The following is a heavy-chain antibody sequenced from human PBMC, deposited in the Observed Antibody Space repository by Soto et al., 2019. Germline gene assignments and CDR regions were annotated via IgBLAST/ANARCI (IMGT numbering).Heavy chain of an antibody. Sequence: ASVKVSCKASGYTFTSYYMHWVRQAPGQGLEWMGIINPSGGSTSYAQKFQGRVTMTRDTSTSTVYMELSSLRSEDTAVYYCARESIAKDDDGYYGMDVWGQGTTVTVSS. CDR3: ARESIAKDDDGYYGMDV. CDR2: INPSGGST. D-gene: IGHD6-13*01. J-gene: IGHJ6*02. CDR1: GYTFTSYY. V-gene: IGHV1-46*01.